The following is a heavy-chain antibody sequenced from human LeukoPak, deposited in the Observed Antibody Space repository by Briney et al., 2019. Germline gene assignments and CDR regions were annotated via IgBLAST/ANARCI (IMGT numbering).Heavy chain of an antibody. Sequence: GGSLRLSCEVSGLIFSTDAMSWVRQAPGEGLEWVSSISGSGGTTYYADSVKGRFTISRDNSVNTLFLQMNSLRAEDTAVYYCAKDIVQLANFDSWGQGTLVTVSS. V-gene: IGHV3-23*01. CDR3: AKDIVQLANFDS. D-gene: IGHD6-13*01. CDR1: GLIFSTDA. CDR2: ISGSGGTT. J-gene: IGHJ4*02.